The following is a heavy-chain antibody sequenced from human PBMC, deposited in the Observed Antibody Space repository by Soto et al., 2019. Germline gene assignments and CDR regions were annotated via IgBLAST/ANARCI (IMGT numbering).Heavy chain of an antibody. CDR3: ARHGIGAMDPFDY. CDR2: IYPGDSDT. V-gene: IGHV5-51*01. CDR1: GYSFTSYW. D-gene: IGHD5-18*01. J-gene: IGHJ4*02. Sequence: GESLNISCKGSGYSFTSYWIGWVRQMPGKGLEWMGIIYPGDSDTRYSPSFQGQVTISADKSISTAYLQWSSLKASDTARYYCARHGIGAMDPFDYWGQGTLVTVSS.